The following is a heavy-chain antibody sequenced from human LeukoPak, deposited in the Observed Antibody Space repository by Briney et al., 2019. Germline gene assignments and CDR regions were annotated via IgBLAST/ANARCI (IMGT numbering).Heavy chain of an antibody. CDR2: ISWNSGSI. CDR1: AFAFSSYY. CDR3: AKDRSGYLNY. J-gene: IGHJ4*02. D-gene: IGHD3-3*01. V-gene: IGHV3-9*01. Sequence: GGSLRLSCEASAFAFSSYYMHWVRQAPGKGLEWVSGISWNSGSIGYADSVKGRFTISRDNAKNSLYLQMNSLRAEDTALYYCAKDRSGYLNYWGQGTLVTVSS.